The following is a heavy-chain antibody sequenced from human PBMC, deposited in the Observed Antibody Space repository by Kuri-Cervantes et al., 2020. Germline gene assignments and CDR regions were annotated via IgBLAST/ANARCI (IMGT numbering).Heavy chain of an antibody. Sequence: ASVKVSCKASGYTFTSYDINWVRQATGRGLEWMGWMNPNSGNTGYAQKFQGRVTMTRNTSISTAYMELSSLRSEDTAVYYCARGRDPNYDILTGYYHWGQGTLVTVSS. CDR3: ARGRDPNYDILTGYYH. CDR2: MNPNSGNT. J-gene: IGHJ5*02. D-gene: IGHD3-9*01. V-gene: IGHV1-8*01. CDR1: GYTFTSYD.